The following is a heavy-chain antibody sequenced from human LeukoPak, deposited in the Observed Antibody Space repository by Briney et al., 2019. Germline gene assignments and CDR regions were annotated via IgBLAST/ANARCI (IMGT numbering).Heavy chain of an antibody. CDR3: ARGYSGTYRVDY. J-gene: IGHJ4*02. V-gene: IGHV3-74*01. D-gene: IGHD1-26*01. CDR1: GFTFSSYW. Sequence: GGSLRLSCAASGFTFSSYWIHWVRQVPGKGLVWVSRINTDGTNTTYADSVKGRFTMSRDNAKSRLYLQMNSLRAEDTAVYYCARGYSGTYRVDYWGQGTLVTVSS. CDR2: INTDGTNT.